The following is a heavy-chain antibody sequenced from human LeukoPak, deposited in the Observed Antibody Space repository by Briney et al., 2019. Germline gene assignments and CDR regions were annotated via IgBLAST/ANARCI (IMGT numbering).Heavy chain of an antibody. CDR2: IIPIFGTA. V-gene: IGHV1-69*05. Sequence: SVKVSCKASGGTFSSYAISWVRQAPGQGLEWMGRIIPIFGTANYAQKFQGRVTITKDESTSTAYMELSSLRSEDTAVYYCARDYMVYAPGNTYYYYYMDVWGKGTTVTVSS. CDR1: GGTFSSYA. D-gene: IGHD2-8*01. J-gene: IGHJ6*03. CDR3: ARDYMVYAPGNTYYYYYMDV.